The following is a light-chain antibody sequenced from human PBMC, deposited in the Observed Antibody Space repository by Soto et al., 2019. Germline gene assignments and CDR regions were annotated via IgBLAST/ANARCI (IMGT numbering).Light chain of an antibody. CDR3: SSYAGSNIGV. J-gene: IGLJ1*01. V-gene: IGLV2-8*01. Sequence: QSALTQPPSASGSPGQSVTISCTGTSSDVGDYNYVSWYQQHPGKAPKLMIYEVSKRPSGVPDRFSGSKSGNTASLTVSGLQAEDEADYYCSSYAGSNIGVFGTGTKLTVL. CDR2: EVS. CDR1: SSDVGDYNY.